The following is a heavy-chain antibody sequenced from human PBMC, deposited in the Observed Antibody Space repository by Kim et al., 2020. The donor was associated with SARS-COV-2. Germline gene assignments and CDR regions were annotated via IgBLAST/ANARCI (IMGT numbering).Heavy chain of an antibody. CDR1: GGSISSYY. Sequence: SETLSLTCTVSGGSISSYYWSWIRQPPGKGLEWIGYIYYSGSTNYNPSLKSRVTISVDTSKNQFSLKLSSVTAADTAVYYCAREGTRYCSSTSCYSWFDPWGQGTLVTVSS. CDR2: IYYSGST. D-gene: IGHD2-2*01. CDR3: AREGTRYCSSTSCYSWFDP. V-gene: IGHV4-59*13. J-gene: IGHJ5*02.